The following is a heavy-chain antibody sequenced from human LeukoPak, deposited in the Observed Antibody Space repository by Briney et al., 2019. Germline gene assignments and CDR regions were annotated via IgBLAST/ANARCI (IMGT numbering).Heavy chain of an antibody. CDR3: ARDHGNRHDAFDI. CDR1: GFTVSSNY. V-gene: IGHV3-66*01. D-gene: IGHD2-15*01. Sequence: PGGSLRLSCAASGFTVSSNYMSWVRQAPGKGLEWVSVIYSGGSTYYADSVKGRFTISRDNSKNTLYLQMNSLRAEDTAVYYCARDHGNRHDAFDIWGQGTMVTASS. J-gene: IGHJ3*02. CDR2: IYSGGST.